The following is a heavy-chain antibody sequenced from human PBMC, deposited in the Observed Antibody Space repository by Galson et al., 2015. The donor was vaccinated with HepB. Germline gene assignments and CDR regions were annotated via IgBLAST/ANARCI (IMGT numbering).Heavy chain of an antibody. Sequence: SLRLSCAASGFTFSSYAMSWVRQAPGKGLEWVSAISGSGGSTYYADSVKGRFTISRDNSKNTLYLQMNSLRAEDTAVYYCAKVGPGYCSSTSCYKYGAFDIWGQGTMVTVSS. CDR2: ISGSGGST. V-gene: IGHV3-23*01. D-gene: IGHD2-2*02. CDR3: AKVGPGYCSSTSCYKYGAFDI. CDR1: GFTFSSYA. J-gene: IGHJ3*02.